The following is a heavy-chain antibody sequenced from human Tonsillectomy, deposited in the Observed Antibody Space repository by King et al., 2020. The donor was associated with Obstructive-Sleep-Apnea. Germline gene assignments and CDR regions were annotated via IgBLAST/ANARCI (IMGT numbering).Heavy chain of an antibody. CDR1: GYTFTGYGYY. D-gene: IGHD1-1*01. CDR3: ARGLLSWKAIDY. V-gene: IGHV1-2*02. CDR2: IKPNSGGT. Sequence: VQLVQSGTEVKKPGASVKVSCKASGYTFTGYGYYMHWVRQAPGQGLEWMGWIKPNSGGTNSAQKFQGRVTMPRDTSITTVYMELIRLGADDTAVYYCARGLLSWKAIDYWGRGTLLTVSS. J-gene: IGHJ4*02.